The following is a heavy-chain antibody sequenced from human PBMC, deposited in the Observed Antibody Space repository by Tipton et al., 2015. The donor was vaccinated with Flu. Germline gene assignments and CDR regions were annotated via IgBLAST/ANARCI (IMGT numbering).Heavy chain of an antibody. V-gene: IGHV4-34*01. D-gene: IGHD3-3*01. Sequence: TLSLTCAVYGGSFSGYYWSWIRQPPGKGLEWIGEINHSGSTNYNPSLKSRVTISVDTSKNQFSLKLSSVTAADTAVYYCARGPPAVYYDFWSGLDLGQRWFRAKEGNYGMDVWGQGTTVTVSS. CDR3: ARGPPAVYYDFWSGLDLGQRWFRAKEGNYGMDV. J-gene: IGHJ6*02. CDR2: INHSGST. CDR1: GGSFSGYY.